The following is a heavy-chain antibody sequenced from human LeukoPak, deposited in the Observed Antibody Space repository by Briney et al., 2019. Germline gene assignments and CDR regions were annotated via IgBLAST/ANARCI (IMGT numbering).Heavy chain of an antibody. D-gene: IGHD6-6*01. CDR1: GGTFSSYA. CDR3: AKGADWQLLEYYYYYMDV. J-gene: IGHJ6*03. V-gene: IGHV1-69*06. CDR2: IIPMFGTA. Sequence: EASVKVSCKASGGTFSSYAFSWVRQAPGQGLEWMGGIIPMFGTAKYAQKFQGRVRITADISTSTVYMELSSLRSEDTAVYYCAKGADWQLLEYYYYYMDVWGKGTTVTISS.